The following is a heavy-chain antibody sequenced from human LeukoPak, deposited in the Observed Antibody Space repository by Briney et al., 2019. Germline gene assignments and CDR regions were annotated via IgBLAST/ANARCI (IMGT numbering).Heavy chain of an antibody. J-gene: IGHJ4*02. CDR2: TSGSGVNS. V-gene: IGHV3-23*01. Sequence: GGSLRLSCAASGFTLRSYDMSWVRQAPGKGLEWVAATSGSGVNSYYADSVRGRFTIPRDNSQNTLYLQMDSLRAEDTALYYCAKEYSGYDFDYWGQGTLVTVSS. CDR1: GFTLRSYD. CDR3: AKEYSGYDFDY. D-gene: IGHD5-12*01.